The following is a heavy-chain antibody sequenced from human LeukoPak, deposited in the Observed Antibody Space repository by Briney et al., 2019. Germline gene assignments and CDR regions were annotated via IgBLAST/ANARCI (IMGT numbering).Heavy chain of an antibody. V-gene: IGHV1-69*04. J-gene: IGHJ5*02. D-gene: IGHD2-2*01. Sequence: GASVKVSCKASGGTFSSYAISWVRQAPGQGLEWMGRIIPIFGIANYAQKFQDRVTITADKSTSTAYMELSSLRSEDTAVYYCARGDYCSSTSCYGRDWYDPWGQGTLVTVSS. CDR3: ARGDYCSSTSCYGRDWYDP. CDR2: IIPIFGIA. CDR1: GGTFSSYA.